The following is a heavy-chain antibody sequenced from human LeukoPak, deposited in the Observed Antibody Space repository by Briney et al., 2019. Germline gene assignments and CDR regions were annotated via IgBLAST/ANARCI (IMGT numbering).Heavy chain of an antibody. Sequence: GGSLRLSCVASRFTFSNYWMSWVRQAPGKGLEWVSVISDSGYTTYYADSVKGRFAISRDNSKNTLYLRMNSLRAEDTAKYYCTKEITFGGIILGTLDHWGQGSLVTVAS. CDR3: TKEITFGGIILGTLDH. V-gene: IGHV3-23*01. D-gene: IGHD3-16*01. CDR1: RFTFSNYW. CDR2: ISDSGYTT. J-gene: IGHJ4*02.